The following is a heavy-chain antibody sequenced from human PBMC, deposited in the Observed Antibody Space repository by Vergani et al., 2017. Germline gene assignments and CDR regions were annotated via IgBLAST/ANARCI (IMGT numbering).Heavy chain of an antibody. V-gene: IGHV3-30*03. CDR2: ISYDGSNK. J-gene: IGHJ1*01. Sequence: VQLLESGGGSAQPGESLRLSCVASGFTFTAHGLNWVRQAPGKGLEWVAVISYDGSNKYYADSVKGRFTISRDNSKNTLYLQMNSLRAEDTAVYYCARAPSSLLYRAGYFQHWGQGTLVTVSS. CDR3: ARAPSSLLYRAGYFQH. D-gene: IGHD2-2*02. CDR1: GFTFTAHG.